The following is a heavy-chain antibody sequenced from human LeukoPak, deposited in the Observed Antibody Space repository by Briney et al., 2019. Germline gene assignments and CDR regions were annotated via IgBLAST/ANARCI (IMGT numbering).Heavy chain of an antibody. Sequence: GGSLRLSYAASGFTFSSYSMNWVRQAPGKGLERVSYISSSSSTIYYADAVNGRFTISRDNAKNSLYLQMNSLRAEDTAVYYCARVESQDYGDYTYYFDYWGQGTLVTVSS. CDR2: ISSSSSTI. J-gene: IGHJ4*02. CDR3: ARVESQDYGDYTYYFDY. D-gene: IGHD4-17*01. V-gene: IGHV3-48*01. CDR1: GFTFSSYS.